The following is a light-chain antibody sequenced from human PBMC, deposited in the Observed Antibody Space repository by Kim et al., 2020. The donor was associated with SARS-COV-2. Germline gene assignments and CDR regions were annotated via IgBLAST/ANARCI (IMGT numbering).Light chain of an antibody. Sequence: VSPVEHVTRSCRASQSVTTNLAWYQQKPGQTPSLVIYDASTRATDIPGRFSGSGSGAEFTLTISSLQSEDFALYYCQQYHKWPLTFGGGTKVDIK. CDR3: QQYHKWPLT. V-gene: IGKV3-15*01. J-gene: IGKJ4*01. CDR1: QSVTTN. CDR2: DAS.